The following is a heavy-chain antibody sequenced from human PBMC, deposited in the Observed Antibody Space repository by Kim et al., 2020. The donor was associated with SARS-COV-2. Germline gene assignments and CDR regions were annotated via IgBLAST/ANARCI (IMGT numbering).Heavy chain of an antibody. J-gene: IGHJ6*02. CDR3: ARAGLAGTLGYYYYYGMDV. CDR2: ISAYNGNT. D-gene: IGHD6-19*01. V-gene: IGHV1-18*01. CDR1: GYTFTSYG. Sequence: ASVKVSCKASGYTFTSYGISWVRQAPGQGLEWMGWISAYNGNTNYAQKLQGRVTMTTDTSTSTAYMELRSLRSDDTAVYYCARAGLAGTLGYYYYYGMDVWGQVTTVTVSS.